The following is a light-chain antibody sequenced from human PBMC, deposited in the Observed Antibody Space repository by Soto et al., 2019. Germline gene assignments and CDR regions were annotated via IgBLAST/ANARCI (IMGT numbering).Light chain of an antibody. J-gene: IGLJ2*01. CDR1: SSNIGSDA. CDR2: SNN. Sequence: QSVLTQPPSVSGTPGQRVTISCSGSSSNIGSDAVNWYQQLPGTAPKLLIYSNNQRPSGVPDRFSGSKSGTSASLANSGLQSEDEADYYCAPWDDSLNGPVFGGGTKLTVL. V-gene: IGLV1-44*01. CDR3: APWDDSLNGPV.